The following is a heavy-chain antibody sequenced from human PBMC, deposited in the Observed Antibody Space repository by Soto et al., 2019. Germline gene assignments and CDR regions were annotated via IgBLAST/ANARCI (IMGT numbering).Heavy chain of an antibody. CDR2: IVVGNGNT. CDR3: AAPGEDGYNLRARSDAFDL. Sequence: SVKVSSKASGFTLTKSAVQSVPQARGQRLAWIGWIVVGNGNTNYAQKFQERVPLTTDMSTSTAYMELNSLRSEDTAVYYCAAPGEDGYNLRARSDAFDLWGPGTMVTVS. CDR1: GFTLTKSA. J-gene: IGHJ3*01. D-gene: IGHD5-12*01. V-gene: IGHV1-58*01.